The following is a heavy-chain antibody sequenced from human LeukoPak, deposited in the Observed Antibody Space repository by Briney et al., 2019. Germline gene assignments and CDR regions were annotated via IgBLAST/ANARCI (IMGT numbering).Heavy chain of an antibody. J-gene: IGHJ6*03. D-gene: IGHD6-13*01. V-gene: IGHV4-38-2*02. Sequence: SETLSLTCTVSGYSISSGYYWGWIRQPPGKGLEWIGSIYHSGSTNYNPSLKSRVTISVDTSKNQFSLKLSSVTAADTAVYYCARELLAASYYYYYYYMDVWGKGTTVTVSS. CDR1: GYSISSGYY. CDR3: ARELLAASYYYYYYYMDV. CDR2: IYHSGST.